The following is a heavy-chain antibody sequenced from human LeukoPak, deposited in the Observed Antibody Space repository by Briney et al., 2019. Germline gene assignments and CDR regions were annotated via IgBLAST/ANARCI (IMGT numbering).Heavy chain of an antibody. D-gene: IGHD6-19*01. CDR3: ARSSGWYWAFDY. CDR2: IYNSGSM. Sequence: SETLSLTCGVSGGSINGYYWSWIRQLPGKGLEWIGFIYNSGSMTYTPSLKSRVTISVDTSKNQFSLKLGSVTAADTAVYYCARSSGWYWAFDYWGQGTLVTVSS. J-gene: IGHJ4*02. V-gene: IGHV4-59*08. CDR1: GGSINGYY.